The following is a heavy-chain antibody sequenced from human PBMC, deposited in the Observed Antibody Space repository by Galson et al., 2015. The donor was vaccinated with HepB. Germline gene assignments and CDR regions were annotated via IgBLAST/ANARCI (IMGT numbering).Heavy chain of an antibody. D-gene: IGHD2-15*01. CDR1: GFTFSSYS. J-gene: IGHJ6*02. CDR3: AREKVVAATDGMDV. CDR2: ISSSSSYI. V-gene: IGHV3-21*01. Sequence: SLRLSCAASGFTFSSYSMNWVRQAPGKGLEWVSSISSSSSYIYYADSVKGRFTISRDNAKNSLYLQMNSLRAEDTAVYYCAREKVVAATDGMDVWGQGTTVTVSS.